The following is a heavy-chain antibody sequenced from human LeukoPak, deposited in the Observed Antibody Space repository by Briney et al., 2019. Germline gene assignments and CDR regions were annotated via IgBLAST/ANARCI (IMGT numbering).Heavy chain of an antibody. Sequence: GGSLRLSCAAPGFTFSSYSMNWVRQAPGKGLEWVSSISSSSSYIYYADSVKGRFTISRDNAKNSLYLQMNSLRAEDTAVYYCARDEYVDTAMAWGQGTLVTVSS. V-gene: IGHV3-21*01. CDR1: GFTFSSYS. D-gene: IGHD5-18*01. CDR3: ARDEYVDTAMA. J-gene: IGHJ5*02. CDR2: ISSSSSYI.